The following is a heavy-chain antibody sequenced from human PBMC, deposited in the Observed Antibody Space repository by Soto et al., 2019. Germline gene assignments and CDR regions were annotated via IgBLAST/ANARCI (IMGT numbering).Heavy chain of an antibody. CDR3: ARTVSVLRFLEWSTPNWFDP. CDR2: IFSNDEK. V-gene: IGHV2-26*01. CDR1: GFSLSNARMG. J-gene: IGHJ5*02. D-gene: IGHD3-3*01. Sequence: SGPTLVNPTETLTLTCTVSGFSLSNARMGVSWIRQPPGKALEWLAHIFSNDEKSYSTSLKSRLTISKDTSKSQVVLTMTNMDPVDTATYYCARTVSVLRFLEWSTPNWFDPWGQGTLVTVSS.